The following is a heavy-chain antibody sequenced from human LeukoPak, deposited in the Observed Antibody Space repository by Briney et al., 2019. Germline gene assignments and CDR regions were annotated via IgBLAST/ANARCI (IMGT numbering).Heavy chain of an antibody. Sequence: GGSLTLSCAVSGFTFSNYGMYWVRQAPGKVLEWVAVISYDGSEKYYADSVKGRFTIPRDNSNNTLSVQMNSLRPEDTAVYYCARAPEGLRILSADYWGQGVLVTVSS. J-gene: IGHJ4*02. CDR1: GFTFSNYG. CDR3: ARAPEGLRILSADY. V-gene: IGHV3-30*03. D-gene: IGHD2/OR15-2a*01. CDR2: ISYDGSEK.